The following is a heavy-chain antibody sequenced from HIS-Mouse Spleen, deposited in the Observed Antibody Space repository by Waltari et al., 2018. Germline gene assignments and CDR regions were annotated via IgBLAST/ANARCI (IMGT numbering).Heavy chain of an antibody. CDR1: GGSISRSSYY. J-gene: IGHJ2*01. D-gene: IGHD6-13*01. CDR3: AREIPYSSSWYDWYFDL. Sequence: QLQLQESGPGLVKPSETLSLTCNVPGGSISRSSYYWGWLRQPPGKGLEWIGSIYYSGSTYYNPSLKSRVTISVDTSKNQFSLKLSSVTAADTAVYYCAREIPYSSSWYDWYFDLWGRGTLVTVSS. CDR2: IYYSGST. V-gene: IGHV4-39*07.